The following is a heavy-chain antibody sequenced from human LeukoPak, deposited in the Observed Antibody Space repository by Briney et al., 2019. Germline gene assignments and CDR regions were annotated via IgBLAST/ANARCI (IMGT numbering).Heavy chain of an antibody. V-gene: IGHV4-31*03. Sequence: PSQTLSLTCIVSGGSISSGGYYWSWIRQHPGKGLEWIGYIYYSGSTYYNPSLKSRVTISVDTSKNQFSLKLSSVTAADTAVYYCASAGLDNSSWYGWFDPWGQGTLVTVSS. D-gene: IGHD6-13*01. J-gene: IGHJ5*02. CDR3: ASAGLDNSSWYGWFDP. CDR2: IYYSGST. CDR1: GGSISSGGYY.